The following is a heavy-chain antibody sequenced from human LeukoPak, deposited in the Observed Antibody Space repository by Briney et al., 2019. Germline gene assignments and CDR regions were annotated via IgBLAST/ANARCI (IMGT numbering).Heavy chain of an antibody. CDR1: GGSISSGSYY. CDR3: ARDLSLRWLPNLNWCFDL. Sequence: PSQTLSLTCTVSGGSISSGSYYWSWIRQPAGKGLEWIGRIYTSGSTNYNPSLKSRVTISVDTSKNQFSLKLSSVTAADTAVYYCARDLSLRWLPNLNWCFDLWGRGTLVTVSS. CDR2: IYTSGST. J-gene: IGHJ2*01. D-gene: IGHD6-19*01. V-gene: IGHV4-61*02.